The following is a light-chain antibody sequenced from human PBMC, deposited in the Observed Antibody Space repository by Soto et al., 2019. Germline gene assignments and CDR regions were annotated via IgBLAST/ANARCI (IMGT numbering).Light chain of an antibody. V-gene: IGKV1-39*01. CDR2: AAS. CDR1: QSISNY. CDR3: QQSYSTPRT. J-gene: IGKJ2*01. Sequence: DIQMTQSPSSLSASVGDRVTITCRASQSISNYLNWYQQEPGKAPKLLIYAASSVQSGVPSRFSGSGSGTDFTLTISSLQPEDFATYYCQQSYSTPRTFGQGTKLEIK.